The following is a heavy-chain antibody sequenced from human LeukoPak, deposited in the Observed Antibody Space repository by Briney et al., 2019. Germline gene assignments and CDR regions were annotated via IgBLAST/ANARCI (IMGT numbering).Heavy chain of an antibody. Sequence: GGSLRLSCAVSGFTFSGHWMFWVRQAPGKGLVWVSSINSDGSGASYMDSVKGRFTISRDNSKNTLFLQMNNLRVEDMAVFYCAKDWNWAIDYWGQGTLVTVSS. CDR1: GFTFSGHW. V-gene: IGHV3-74*01. J-gene: IGHJ4*02. CDR2: INSDGSGA. CDR3: AKDWNWAIDY. D-gene: IGHD1-7*01.